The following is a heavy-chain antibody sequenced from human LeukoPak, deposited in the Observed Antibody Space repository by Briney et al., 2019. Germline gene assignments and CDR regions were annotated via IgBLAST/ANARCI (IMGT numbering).Heavy chain of an antibody. CDR2: MYYCGET. D-gene: IGHD6-19*01. V-gene: IGHV4-59*02. CDR3: ARHHSGWHFDS. CDR1: GDFVGSYY. J-gene: IGHJ4*02. Sequence: SETLSLTCSVSGDFVGSYYWSWIRQPPGKGLEWIGCMYYCGETHYNPSLQSRVSMSIDTSKNQFSLKVYSLTAADTAVYYCARHHSGWHFDSWGQGIPVTVSS.